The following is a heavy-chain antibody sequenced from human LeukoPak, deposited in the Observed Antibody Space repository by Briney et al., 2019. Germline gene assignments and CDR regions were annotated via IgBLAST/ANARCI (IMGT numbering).Heavy chain of an antibody. J-gene: IGHJ3*02. V-gene: IGHV1-8*01. CDR3: ARGILWFDAFDI. D-gene: IGHD3-10*01. CDR1: GYTFTSYD. CDR2: MSPNSGNT. Sequence: ASVKVSCKASGYTFTSYDISWVRQATGQGLEWMGWMSPNSGNTGYAQKFQGRVIMTRNTSISTAYMELSSLRSDDTAVYYCARGILWFDAFDIWGQGTMVTVSS.